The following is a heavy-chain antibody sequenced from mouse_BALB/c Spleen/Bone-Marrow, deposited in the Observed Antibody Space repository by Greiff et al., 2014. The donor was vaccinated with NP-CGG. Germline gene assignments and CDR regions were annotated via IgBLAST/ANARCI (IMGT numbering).Heavy chain of an antibody. D-gene: IGHD1-1*01. V-gene: IGHV1S34*01. CDR1: GYSFTGYY. CDR2: ISCYNGAT. J-gene: IGHJ2*01. CDR3: ARGGYGSTFYFDY. Sequence: LVKTGASVKISCKASGYSFTGYYIHWVKQSHGKSLEWIGYISCYNGATSYNQKFKGKATFTVDTSSSTAYMQFNSLTSEGSAVYYCARGGYGSTFYFDYWGQGTTLTVSS.